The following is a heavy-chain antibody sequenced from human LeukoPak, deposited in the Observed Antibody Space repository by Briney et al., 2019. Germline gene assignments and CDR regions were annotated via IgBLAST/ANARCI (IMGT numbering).Heavy chain of an antibody. CDR3: ARGDPVGASYFDY. Sequence: GGSLRLSCAASGFTFSSYSMNWVRQAPGKGLEWVSSISSSSSYIYYADSVKGRFTISRDNAKNSLYLQMNSLRAEDTAVYYCARGDPVGASYFDYWGQGTLVTVSS. J-gene: IGHJ4*02. D-gene: IGHD1-26*01. CDR2: ISSSSSYI. CDR1: GFTFSSYS. V-gene: IGHV3-21*01.